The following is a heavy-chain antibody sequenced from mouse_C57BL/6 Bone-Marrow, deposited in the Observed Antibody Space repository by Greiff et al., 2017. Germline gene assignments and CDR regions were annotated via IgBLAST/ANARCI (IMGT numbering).Heavy chain of an antibody. D-gene: IGHD1-1*01. J-gene: IGHJ4*01. CDR2: ISSGGDYI. Sequence: EVKLEESGEGLVKPGGSLKLSCAASGFTFSSYAMSWVRQTPEKRLEWVAYISSGGDYIYYADTVKGRFTISRDNARNTLYLQMSSLKSEDTAMYYCTYYYGSSHFFYAMDYWGQGTSVTVSS. V-gene: IGHV5-9-1*02. CDR1: GFTFSSYA. CDR3: TYYYGSSHFFYAMDY.